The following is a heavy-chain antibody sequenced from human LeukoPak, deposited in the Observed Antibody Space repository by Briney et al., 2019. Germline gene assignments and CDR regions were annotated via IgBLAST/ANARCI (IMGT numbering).Heavy chain of an antibody. V-gene: IGHV5-51*01. J-gene: IGHJ6*02. CDR3: AGGLVIEDYYYYGMDV. D-gene: IGHD3/OR15-3a*01. CDR1: GYSFTSYW. Sequence: GESLKISCKGSGYSFTSYWIGWVRQMPGKGLEWMGIIYPGDSDTRYSPSFQGQVTISADKSISTAYLQWSSLKASDTAMYYCAGGLVIEDYYYYGMDVWGQGTTVTVSS. CDR2: IYPGDSDT.